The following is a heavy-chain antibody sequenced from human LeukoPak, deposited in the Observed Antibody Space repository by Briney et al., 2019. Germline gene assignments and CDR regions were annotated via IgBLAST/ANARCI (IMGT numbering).Heavy chain of an antibody. D-gene: IGHD3-3*01. CDR1: GYTLTELS. CDR3: ATATEWLNFDY. V-gene: IGHV1-24*01. Sequence: GASVKVSCKFSGYTLTELSMHWVRHAPAKGPEWMGGFDPEDGETIYAQKFQGRVTMTEDTSTDTAYMELSSLRSEDTAVYYCATATEWLNFDYWGQGTLVTVSS. J-gene: IGHJ4*02. CDR2: FDPEDGET.